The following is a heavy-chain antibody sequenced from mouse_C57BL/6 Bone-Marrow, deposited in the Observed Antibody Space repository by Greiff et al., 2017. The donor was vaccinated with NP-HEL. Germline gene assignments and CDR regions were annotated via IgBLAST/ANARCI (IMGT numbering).Heavy chain of an antibody. CDR1: GYPFTRYW. CDR3: ARMRSYYFDY. CDR2: IYPGSGST. Sequence: VPLQPPVASLVQPGASVQMSFTASGYPFTRYWLTFVPQIPVPGLAWIGDIYPGSGSTNYNEKFKSKATLTVDTSSSTAYMQLSSLTSEDSAVYYCARMRSYYFDYWGQGTTLTVSS. V-gene: IGHV1-55*01. J-gene: IGHJ2*01.